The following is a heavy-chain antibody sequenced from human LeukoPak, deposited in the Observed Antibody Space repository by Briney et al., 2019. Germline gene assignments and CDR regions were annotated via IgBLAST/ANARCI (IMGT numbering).Heavy chain of an antibody. J-gene: IGHJ6*03. Sequence: GGSLRLSCAASGFTFSSYWMSWVRQAPGKGLEWVANIKQDGSEKYYVDSVKGRFTISRDNAKNSLYLQMNSLRAEDTAVYYCARESIAACPWVDYYYYYYYMDVWGKGTTVTVSS. V-gene: IGHV3-7*01. CDR2: IKQDGSEK. CDR1: GFTFSSYW. D-gene: IGHD6-6*01. CDR3: ARESIAACPWVDYYYYYYYMDV.